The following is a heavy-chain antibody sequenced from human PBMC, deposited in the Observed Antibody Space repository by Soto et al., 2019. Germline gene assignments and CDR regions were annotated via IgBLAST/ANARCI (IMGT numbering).Heavy chain of an antibody. CDR1: GGSFSGYY. CDR3: ARGHLWSWNWGEYNWFDP. CDR2: INHSGST. J-gene: IGHJ5*02. Sequence: QVQLQQWGAGLLKPSETLSLTCAVYGGSFSGYYWSWIRQPPGKGLEWIGEINHSGSTNYNPSLKSRVTISVDTSKNQFSLKLSSVTAADTAVYYCARGHLWSWNWGEYNWFDPWGQGTLVTVSS. D-gene: IGHD1-7*01. V-gene: IGHV4-34*01.